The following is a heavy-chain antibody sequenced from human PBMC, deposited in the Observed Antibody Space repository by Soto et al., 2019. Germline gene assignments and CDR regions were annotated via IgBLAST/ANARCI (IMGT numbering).Heavy chain of an antibody. J-gene: IGHJ4*02. V-gene: IGHV4-59*01. D-gene: IGHD6-19*01. CDR2: IYYSGST. CDR3: AREQTARSGFYGHND. Sequence: KEMEWIGYIYYSGSTNYNPSHKSRVTISVDTSKNQFSLKLSSVTAADTAVYYCAREQTARSGFYGHNDCGRGTLVT.